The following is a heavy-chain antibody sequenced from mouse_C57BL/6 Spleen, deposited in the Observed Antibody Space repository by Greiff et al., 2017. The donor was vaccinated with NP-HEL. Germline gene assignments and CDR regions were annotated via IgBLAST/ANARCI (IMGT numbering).Heavy chain of an antibody. CDR3: ARYMTAQATYYFDY. Sequence: DVQLVESGGGLVQPGGSLSLSCAASGFTFTDYYMSWVRQPPGKALEWLGFIRNKANGYTTEYSASVKGRFTISRDNSQSILYLQMNALRAEDSATYYCARYMTAQATYYFDYWGQGTTLTVSS. CDR1: GFTFTDYY. V-gene: IGHV7-3*01. J-gene: IGHJ2*01. CDR2: IRNKANGYTT. D-gene: IGHD3-2*02.